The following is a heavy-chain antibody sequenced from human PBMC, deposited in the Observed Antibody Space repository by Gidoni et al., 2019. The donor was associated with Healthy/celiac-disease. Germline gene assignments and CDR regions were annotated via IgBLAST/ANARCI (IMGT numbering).Heavy chain of an antibody. CDR3: ARVSNAPSFYLYYFDY. Sequence: AASGFTFSSYSMNWVRQAPGKGLEWVTSISSSSSYIYYADSEKGRFTISRDNAKNSLYLQMNSLRAEDTAVYYCARVSNAPSFYLYYFDYWGQGTLVTVSS. CDR2: ISSSSSYI. J-gene: IGHJ4*02. CDR1: GFTFSSYS. V-gene: IGHV3-21*01.